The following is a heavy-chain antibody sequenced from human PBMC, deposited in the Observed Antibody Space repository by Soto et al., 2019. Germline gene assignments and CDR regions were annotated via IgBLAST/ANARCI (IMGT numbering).Heavy chain of an antibody. D-gene: IGHD3-22*01. J-gene: IGHJ6*02. V-gene: IGHV1-69*12. CDR1: GGTFSSYA. CDR3: ARGEGLYYYDSSCSVSSFGMDV. Sequence: QVQLVQSGAEVKKPGSSVKVSCKASGGTFSSYAISWVRQAPGQGLEWMGGIIPIFGTANYAQKFQGRATITADESTSXXYXEXNSLRSEDTALYYCARGEGLYYYDSSCSVSSFGMDVWGQGTTVTVSS. CDR2: IIPIFGTA.